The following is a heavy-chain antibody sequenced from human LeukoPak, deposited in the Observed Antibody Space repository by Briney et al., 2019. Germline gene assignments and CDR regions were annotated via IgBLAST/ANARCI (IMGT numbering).Heavy chain of an antibody. CDR1: GFTFSSFA. Sequence: GGSLRLSCAASGFTFSSFAMHWVRQAPGKGLEWVAVISYDGSNKYYADSVKGRFTISRDYSENTLFLHMNSLRAEDTAVYYCARGREGSWFDYWGQGTLVTVSS. CDR3: ARGREGSWFDY. J-gene: IGHJ4*02. CDR2: ISYDGSNK. V-gene: IGHV3-30-3*01.